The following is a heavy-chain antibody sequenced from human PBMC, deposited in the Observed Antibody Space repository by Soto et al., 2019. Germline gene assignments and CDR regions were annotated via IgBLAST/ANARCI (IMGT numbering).Heavy chain of an antibody. CDR3: ARDPATTPDQAMDV. CDR1: GFLVSTSF. CDR2: IYTDERT. Sequence: GGSLRLYCAASGFLVSTSFIMWVRQAPGKGLEWVSLIYTDERTFYGDSVKGRFTISRDDSKNTVFLQMNSLRAEDTAVYYCARDPATTPDQAMDVWGQGTTVTVSS. V-gene: IGHV3-53*01. D-gene: IGHD1-1*01. J-gene: IGHJ6*02.